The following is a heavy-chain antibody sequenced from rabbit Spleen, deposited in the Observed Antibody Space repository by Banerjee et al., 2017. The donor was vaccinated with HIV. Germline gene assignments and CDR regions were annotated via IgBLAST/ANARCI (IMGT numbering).Heavy chain of an antibody. CDR1: GFDFSTYYM. J-gene: IGHJ4*01. D-gene: IGHD1-1*01. V-gene: IGHV1S45*01. CDR3: ARDLAAWNSGSYAFNL. Sequence: QEHLKETGGGLVQPGGSLTLSCKASGFDFSTYYMNWVRQAPGKGLEWIACINAVTGKAVYASWAKGRFTISKTSSTTVTLQMTSLTVADTATYFCARDLAAWNSGSYAFNLWGQGTLVTVS. CDR2: INAVTGKA.